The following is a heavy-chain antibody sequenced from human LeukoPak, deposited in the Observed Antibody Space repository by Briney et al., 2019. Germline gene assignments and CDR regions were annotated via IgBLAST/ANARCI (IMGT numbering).Heavy chain of an antibody. J-gene: IGHJ4*02. V-gene: IGHV4-30-2*03. Sequence: SETLSLTCAVSGGSISSGGYSWSWIRQPPGKVLEWIGYIYHSGSTYYNPSLKSRVTISVDTSKNQFSLKLSSVTAADTAVYYCARLTYGGDGSYYFDYWGQGTLVTVSS. CDR3: ARLTYGGDGSYYFDY. D-gene: IGHD4-23*01. CDR2: IYHSGST. CDR1: GGSISSGGYS.